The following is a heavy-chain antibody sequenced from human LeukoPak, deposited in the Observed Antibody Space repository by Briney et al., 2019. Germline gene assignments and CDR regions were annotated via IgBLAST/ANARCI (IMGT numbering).Heavy chain of an antibody. CDR1: GGSISSGSYY. J-gene: IGHJ5*02. CDR3: ARAPPFDP. V-gene: IGHV4-61*02. CDR2: IYTSGST. Sequence: SETLSLTCTVSGGSISSGSYYWSWIRQPAGKGLEWIGRIYTSGSTNYNPSLKSRVTISVDTSKNQFSLKLSSVSAADTAVYYCARAPPFDPWGQGTLVTISS.